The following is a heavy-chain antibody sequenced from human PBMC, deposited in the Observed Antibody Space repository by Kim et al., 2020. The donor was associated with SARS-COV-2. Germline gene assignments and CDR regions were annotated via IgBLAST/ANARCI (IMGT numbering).Heavy chain of an antibody. J-gene: IGHJ6*02. CDR3: ASRITMVRGVIRDHYYGMDV. CDR1: GGSISSGGYY. CDR2: IYYSGST. V-gene: IGHV4-31*03. Sequence: SETLSLTCTVSGGSISSGGYYWSWIRQHPGKGLEWIGYIYYSGSTYYNPSLKRRVTISVDTSKNQFSLKLSSVTAADTAVYYCASRITMVRGVIRDHYYGMDVWGQGTTVTVSS. D-gene: IGHD3-10*01.